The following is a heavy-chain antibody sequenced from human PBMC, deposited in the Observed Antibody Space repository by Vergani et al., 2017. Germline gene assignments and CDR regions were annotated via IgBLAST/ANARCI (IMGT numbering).Heavy chain of an antibody. J-gene: IGHJ4*02. Sequence: EVQLVESGGGLVQPGRSLRLSCTASGFTFGDYAMSWFRQAPGQGLEWVGFIRSKAYGGTTEYAASVKGRFTRSRDDSKSIAYLQINSLKTEDTAVYYCTRVRGIGSGSDLKYGIDYWGQGTLVTVSS. D-gene: IGHD1-26*01. CDR2: IRSKAYGGTT. CDR3: TRVRGIGSGSDLKYGIDY. CDR1: GFTFGDYA. V-gene: IGHV3-49*03.